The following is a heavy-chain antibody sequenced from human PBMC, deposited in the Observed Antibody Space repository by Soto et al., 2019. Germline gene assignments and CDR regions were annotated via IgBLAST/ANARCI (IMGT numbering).Heavy chain of an antibody. D-gene: IGHD5-12*01. Sequence: EVQLVESGGGLVQPGGSLRLSCVASGFTFSTYWMHWVRQAPGKGLVWVSRINGDGNRTTYADSVEGRFTISRDNAKNTLYLQMNSLRAEDTAVYFCVRVPTGGYAFSLDDYWGQGTLVTVSS. V-gene: IGHV3-74*01. CDR2: INGDGNRT. CDR3: VRVPTGGYAFSLDDY. J-gene: IGHJ4*02. CDR1: GFTFSTYW.